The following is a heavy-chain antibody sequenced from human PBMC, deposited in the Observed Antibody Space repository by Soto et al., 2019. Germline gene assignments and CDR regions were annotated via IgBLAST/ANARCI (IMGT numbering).Heavy chain of an antibody. CDR3: ASIDDFWSGYYGNWFDP. J-gene: IGHJ5*02. CDR2: ISYDGSNK. CDR1: GFTFSSYA. D-gene: IGHD3-3*01. V-gene: IGHV3-30-3*01. Sequence: PGGSLRLSCAASGFTFSSYAMHWVRQAPGKGLEWVAVISYDGSNKYYTDSVKGRFTISRDNSKNTLYLQMNSLRAEDTAVYYCASIDDFWSGYYGNWFDPWGQGTLVTVSS.